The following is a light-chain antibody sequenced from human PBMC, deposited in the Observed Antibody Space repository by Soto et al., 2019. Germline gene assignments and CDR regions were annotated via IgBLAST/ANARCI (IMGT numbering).Light chain of an antibody. Sequence: QTVVTQPPSVSGAPGQRVTISCTGSSSNIGAGYDVHWYQQLPGTAPKLLIYGNSNRPSGVPDRFSASKSGTSASLAITGLQAEDEADYYCQSYDSGPLFGGGTKVTV. V-gene: IGLV1-40*01. CDR1: SSNIGAGYD. J-gene: IGLJ2*01. CDR2: GNS. CDR3: QSYDSGPL.